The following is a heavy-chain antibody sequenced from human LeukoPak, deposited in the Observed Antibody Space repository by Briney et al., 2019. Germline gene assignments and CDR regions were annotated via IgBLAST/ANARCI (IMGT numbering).Heavy chain of an antibody. V-gene: IGHV3-33*01. Sequence: GKSLRLSCTASGFTFGDYGMHWVRQPPGKGLEWAAIIWYDDTNKNYADSVKGRFTISRDNSKNTLYLQMNSLRAEDTAVYYCARDFDQSQGYYYYGMDVWGQGTTVTVSS. CDR3: ARDFDQSQGYYYYGMDV. J-gene: IGHJ6*02. CDR2: IWYDDTNK. CDR1: GFTFGDYG.